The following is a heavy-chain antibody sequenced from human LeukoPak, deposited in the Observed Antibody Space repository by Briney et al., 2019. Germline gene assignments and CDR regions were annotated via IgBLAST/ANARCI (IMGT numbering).Heavy chain of an antibody. D-gene: IGHD5-18*01. Sequence: PGGSLRLSCAASGFTFSSYWMSWVRQAPGKGLEWVANIKQDGSEKYYVDSVKGRFTISRDNAKNSLYLQMNSLRAEDTAVYYCARVRRDTAMANYYFDYWGQGTLVTVSS. J-gene: IGHJ4*02. CDR3: ARVRRDTAMANYYFDY. V-gene: IGHV3-7*01. CDR2: IKQDGSEK. CDR1: GFTFSSYW.